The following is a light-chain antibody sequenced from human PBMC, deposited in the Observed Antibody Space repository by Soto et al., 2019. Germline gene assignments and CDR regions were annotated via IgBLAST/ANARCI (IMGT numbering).Light chain of an antibody. CDR1: QGISNY. J-gene: IGKJ3*01. CDR3: QQYNNNPPKVT. V-gene: IGKV1-16*02. Sequence: RMTQSPSSLSTSIGDRVTITCRASQGISNYLACFQQKPGKAPKSLIYAASSLQSGVPSNFSGSGSGTDSTLTISSLQPEDFATYYCQQYNNNPPKVTFGPGTKVDIK. CDR2: AAS.